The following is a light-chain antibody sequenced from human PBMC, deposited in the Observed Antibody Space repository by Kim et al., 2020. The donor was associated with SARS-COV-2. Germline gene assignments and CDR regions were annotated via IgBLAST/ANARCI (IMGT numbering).Light chain of an antibody. J-gene: IGLJ3*02. Sequence: GQRVTSSGSGGSSNIGSNVVNWYQQLPGTAPKLLLYSNDYRPSGVPDRFSGSKSGTSASLDISGLQSEDEADYYCAAWDDSLNGSVFGGGTQLTVL. V-gene: IGLV1-44*01. CDR1: SSNIGSNV. CDR3: AAWDDSLNGSV. CDR2: SND.